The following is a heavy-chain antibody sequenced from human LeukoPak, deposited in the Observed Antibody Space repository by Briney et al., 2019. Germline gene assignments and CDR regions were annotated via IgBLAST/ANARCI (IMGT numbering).Heavy chain of an antibody. Sequence: ASVKVSFKASGGTFSSYAISWVRQAPGQGLEWMGGIIPIFGTANYAQKFQGRVTTTADESTSTAYMELSSLRSEDTAVYYCARVARYYYYGMDVWGQGTTVTVSS. V-gene: IGHV1-69*13. J-gene: IGHJ6*02. CDR2: IIPIFGTA. D-gene: IGHD5-12*01. CDR3: ARVARYYYYGMDV. CDR1: GGTFSSYA.